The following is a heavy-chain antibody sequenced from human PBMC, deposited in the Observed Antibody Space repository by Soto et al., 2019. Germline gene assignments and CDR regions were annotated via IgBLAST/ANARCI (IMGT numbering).Heavy chain of an antibody. CDR1: GGTFSSYL. CDR2: ISPLFGTP. CDR3: ARGASSSWYY. D-gene: IGHD6-13*01. J-gene: IGHJ4*02. Sequence: QEQLVQSGAEVKKPGSSVKVSCKASGGTFSSYLINWVRQAPGQGLEWMGGISPLFGTPEYARQFQGRVTITADESTRTAYMELSSLRSEDTAVYYCARGASSSWYYWGQGPLVTVSS. V-gene: IGHV1-69*01.